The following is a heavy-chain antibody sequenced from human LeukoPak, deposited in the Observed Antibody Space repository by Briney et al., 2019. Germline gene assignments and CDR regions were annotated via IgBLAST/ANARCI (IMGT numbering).Heavy chain of an antibody. V-gene: IGHV4-30-2*01. J-gene: IGHJ4*02. CDR3: ARGSSALDFDY. CDR2: IYHSGST. Sequence: SQTLSLTCAVSGGSISSGGYSWSWIRQPPGKGLEWIGYIYHSGSTYYNPSLKSRVTISVDRSKNQFSLKLSSATAADTAVYYCARGSSALDFDYWGQGTLVTVSS. D-gene: IGHD1-1*01. CDR1: GGSISSGGYS.